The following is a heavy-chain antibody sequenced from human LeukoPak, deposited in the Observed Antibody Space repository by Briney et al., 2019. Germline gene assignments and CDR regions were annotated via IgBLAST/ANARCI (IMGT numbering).Heavy chain of an antibody. CDR2: IYYSGST. V-gene: IGHV4-59*01. Sequence: SETLSLTCTVSSGSISSYYWSWIRQPPGKGLEWIGYIYYSGSTNYNPSLKSRVTTSVDTSKNQFSLKVSSVTAADTAVYYCARARYGSGSLYFYYYGMDVWGQGTTVIVSS. J-gene: IGHJ6*02. CDR3: ARARYGSGSLYFYYYGMDV. CDR1: SGSISSYY. D-gene: IGHD3-10*01.